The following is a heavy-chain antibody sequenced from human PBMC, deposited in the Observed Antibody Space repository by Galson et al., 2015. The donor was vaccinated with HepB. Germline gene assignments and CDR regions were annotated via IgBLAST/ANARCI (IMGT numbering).Heavy chain of an antibody. CDR3: TTDEGYDYVWGSYPQSYYFDY. Sequence: SLRLSCAASGFTFSNAWMSWVRQAPGKGLEWVGRIKSKTDGGTTDYAAPVKGRFTISRDDSKNTLYLQMNSLKTEDTAVYYCTTDEGYDYVWGSYPQSYYFDYWGQGTLVTVSS. CDR1: GFTFSNAW. V-gene: IGHV3-15*01. D-gene: IGHD3-16*02. CDR2: IKSKTDGGTT. J-gene: IGHJ4*02.